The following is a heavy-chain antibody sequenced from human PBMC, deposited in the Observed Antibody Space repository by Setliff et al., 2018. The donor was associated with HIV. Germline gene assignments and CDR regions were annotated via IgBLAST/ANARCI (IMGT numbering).Heavy chain of an antibody. D-gene: IGHD3-22*01. Sequence: GGSLRLSCAASGLTFSTYAMSWVRQAPGKGLEWVSPIVGTGIGTYYADSVKGRFTISRDNSKNTLYLQMNSLRAEDTAVYYCAKIQNYYDRSGYYGSYYYYMDVWGKGTTVTVSS. CDR1: GLTFSTYA. V-gene: IGHV3-23*01. CDR3: AKIQNYYDRSGYYGSYYYYMDV. CDR2: IVGTGIGT. J-gene: IGHJ6*03.